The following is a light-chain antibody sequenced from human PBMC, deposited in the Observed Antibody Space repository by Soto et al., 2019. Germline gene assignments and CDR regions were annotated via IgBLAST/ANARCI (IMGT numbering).Light chain of an antibody. V-gene: IGKV1-5*01. Sequence: IQMTQSPSTLSASVGDRVTITCRASQSISSWLAWYQQKTGKAPKLLIYDASSLESGVPSRFSGSGSGTEFTLTISSLQPDDFATYYCQQYNSYSQTFGQGTKVDIK. J-gene: IGKJ1*01. CDR2: DAS. CDR3: QQYNSYSQT. CDR1: QSISSW.